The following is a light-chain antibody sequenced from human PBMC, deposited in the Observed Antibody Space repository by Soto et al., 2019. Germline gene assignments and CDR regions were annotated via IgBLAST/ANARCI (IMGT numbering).Light chain of an antibody. CDR2: GAS. V-gene: IGKV3-20*01. Sequence: EIVLTQSPGTLSLSPGERATLSCRASQSVSSSYLAWYHQKPGQAPRLLIYGASSRATGIPDRFSCSRCGTDSTLTIRRLEPEDFAVYYCQQYGSLPPVTFGGRTKVAIK. CDR1: QSVSSSY. CDR3: QQYGSLPPVT. J-gene: IGKJ4*01.